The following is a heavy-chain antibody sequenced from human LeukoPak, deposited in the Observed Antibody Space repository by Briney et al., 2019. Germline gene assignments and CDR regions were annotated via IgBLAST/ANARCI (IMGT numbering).Heavy chain of an antibody. J-gene: IGHJ6*03. CDR3: AKTSRPGYSYGPREYYYYMDV. V-gene: IGHV3-23*01. CDR1: GFTFSSYG. CDR2: ISGSGGST. Sequence: GGSLRLSCAASGFTFSSYGMSWVRQAPGKGLEWVSAISGSGGSTYYADSVKGRFTISRDNSKNTLYLQMNSLRAEDTAVYYCAKTSRPGYSYGPREYYYYMDVWGKGTTVTVSS. D-gene: IGHD5-18*01.